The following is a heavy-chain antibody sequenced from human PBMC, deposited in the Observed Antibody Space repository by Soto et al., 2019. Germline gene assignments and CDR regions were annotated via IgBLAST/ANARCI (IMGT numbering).Heavy chain of an antibody. CDR3: TTVFDY. V-gene: IGHV3-74*01. Sequence: EVQLVESGGDLVQPGGSLRLSCAVSGFTFTNNWIHWVRQAPGKGLLWVSRLTGGTATGYADSVRGRFTISGDAAKNTLYLQMNELRAEDTAVYYCTTVFDYWGRGTLVTVSS. CDR1: GFTFTNNW. CDR2: LTGGTAT. D-gene: IGHD1-1*01. J-gene: IGHJ4*02.